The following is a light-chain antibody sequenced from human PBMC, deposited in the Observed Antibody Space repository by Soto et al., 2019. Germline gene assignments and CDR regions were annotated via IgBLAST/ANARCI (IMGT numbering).Light chain of an antibody. CDR1: QSVSSY. V-gene: IGKV3-11*01. Sequence: EILLTQSPATLSLSPGERPTLSCRASQSVSSYLAWYQQKPGPXPSLLIXDGXNRATGIPARFSGSGSGTDFTLTISRLEPEDFAVYYCQQYVSSPWAFGQGTKVDIK. J-gene: IGKJ1*01. CDR2: DGX. CDR3: QQYVSSPWA.